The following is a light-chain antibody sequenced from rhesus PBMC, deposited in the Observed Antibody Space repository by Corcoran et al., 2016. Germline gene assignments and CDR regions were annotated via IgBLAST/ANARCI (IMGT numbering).Light chain of an antibody. Sequence: DIQMTQSPSSLSASVGDRVTITCRASQVISSWVVWYQQKPGKAPQLLIYKASTLQSGVPSRFRGSGSGTEYTLTISSLQPEDVATYYCQHGYGTPRTFGQGTKVEIK. J-gene: IGKJ1*01. V-gene: IGKV1-74*01. CDR3: QHGYGTPRT. CDR1: QVISSW. CDR2: KAS.